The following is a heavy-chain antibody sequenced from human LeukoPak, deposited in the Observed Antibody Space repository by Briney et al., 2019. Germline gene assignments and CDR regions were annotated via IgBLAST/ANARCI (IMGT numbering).Heavy chain of an antibody. CDR1: GGSFSSGDYY. V-gene: IGHV4-61*08. D-gene: IGHD6-6*01. Sequence: SETLSLTCTVSGGSFSSGDYYWSWIRQPPGKGLEWIGYIYYSGSTNYNPSLKSRVTISVDTSKNQFSLKLSSVTAADTAVYYCARDNGEYSSSRGAFDIWGQGTMVTVSS. CDR2: IYYSGST. J-gene: IGHJ3*02. CDR3: ARDNGEYSSSRGAFDI.